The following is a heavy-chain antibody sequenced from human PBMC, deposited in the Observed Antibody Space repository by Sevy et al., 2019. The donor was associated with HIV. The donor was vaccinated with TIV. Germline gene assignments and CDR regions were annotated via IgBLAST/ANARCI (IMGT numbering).Heavy chain of an antibody. D-gene: IGHD1-26*01. Sequence: WETLSLTCSVSGGSISDYYWIWIRQPPGKELEWIGFVFYTGSTNYNPSLESRVTMSVDMSKNQFSLKLSSMTAADTAVYFCARSGDELAHNWFDPWGQGTLVTVSS. J-gene: IGHJ5*02. CDR1: GGSISDYY. V-gene: IGHV4-59*01. CDR2: VFYTGST. CDR3: ARSGDELAHNWFDP.